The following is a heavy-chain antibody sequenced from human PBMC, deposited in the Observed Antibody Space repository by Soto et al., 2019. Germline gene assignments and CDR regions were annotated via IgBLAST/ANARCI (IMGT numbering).Heavy chain of an antibody. CDR1: GGSFRSFS. J-gene: IGHJ4*02. V-gene: IGHV1-69*01. D-gene: IGHD3-22*01. CDR3: TSFDSNGYYPQNHY. Sequence: QVILAQSGAEVKKPGSSGKVSCKVSGGSFRSFSINWVRQAPGQRFEWMGGIIPILGTANFTQKFQDRVTFTADESTATAYMTLSSLTSEDTAFYYCTSFDSNGYYPQNHYWGPGTQVTVSS. CDR2: IIPILGTA.